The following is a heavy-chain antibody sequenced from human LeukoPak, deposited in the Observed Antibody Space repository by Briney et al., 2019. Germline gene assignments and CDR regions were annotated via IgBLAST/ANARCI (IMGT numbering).Heavy chain of an antibody. Sequence: PGGSLRLSCAASGFTFSSYAMHWVRQAPGQGLEWVSAITSAGAPRYADSVKGRFTISRDNSKNTLYLQMNSLRAEDTAQYFCARDPNGDYIGAFEFWGQGTGVTVSS. CDR3: ARDPNGDYIGAFEF. CDR1: GFTFSSYA. CDR2: ITSAGAP. J-gene: IGHJ3*01. V-gene: IGHV3-23*01. D-gene: IGHD4-17*01.